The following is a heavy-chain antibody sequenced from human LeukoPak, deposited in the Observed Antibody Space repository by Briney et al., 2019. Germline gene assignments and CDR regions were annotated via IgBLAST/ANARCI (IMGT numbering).Heavy chain of an antibody. Sequence: TSSETLSLTCTVSGGSISSSSYYWGWIRQPPGKGLEWIGSIYNSGSTYYNPSLKSRVTISVDTSKNQFSLKLSSVTAADTAVYYCARAYDFWSGYHFTYDYWGQGTLVTVSS. CDR1: GGSISSSSYY. D-gene: IGHD3-3*01. CDR3: ARAYDFWSGYHFTYDY. V-gene: IGHV4-39*01. CDR2: IYNSGST. J-gene: IGHJ4*02.